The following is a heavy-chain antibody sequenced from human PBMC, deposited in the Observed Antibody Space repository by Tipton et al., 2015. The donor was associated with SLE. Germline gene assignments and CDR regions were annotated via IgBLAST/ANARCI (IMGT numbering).Heavy chain of an antibody. J-gene: IGHJ3*02. V-gene: IGHV4-61*02. CDR1: GVSISSGSYY. D-gene: IGHD3-3*01. CDR3: ATGRVVRFRGTLPEYAFNI. Sequence: TLSLTCTVSGVSISSGSYYWSWVRQPAGKGLEWIGLMYASGSMNYNPSLESRVTISVDTSKNQLSLKLNSVTAADTAVYYCATGRVVRFRGTLPEYAFNIWGQGTMVTVSS. CDR2: MYASGSM.